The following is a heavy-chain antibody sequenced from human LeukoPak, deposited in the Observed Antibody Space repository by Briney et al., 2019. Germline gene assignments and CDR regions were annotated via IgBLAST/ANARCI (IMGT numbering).Heavy chain of an antibody. J-gene: IGHJ4*02. D-gene: IGHD4-17*01. CDR3: ARGTTVTTI. CDR2: IYYSGST. V-gene: IGHV4-31*03. CDR1: GGSISSGGYY. Sequence: SETLSLTCTVSGGSISSGGYYWSWIRQHPGKGLEWIGYIYYSGSTYYNPSLKSRVTISVDASKNQFSLKLSSVTAADTAVYYCARGTTVTTIWGQGSLVTVSS.